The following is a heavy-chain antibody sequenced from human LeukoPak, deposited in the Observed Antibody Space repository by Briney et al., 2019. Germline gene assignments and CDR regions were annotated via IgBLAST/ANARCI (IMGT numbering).Heavy chain of an antibody. V-gene: IGHV3-21*01. D-gene: IGHD3-16*02. CDR3: ARDLEPLMDYVWGSYPFDY. J-gene: IGHJ4*02. CDR1: GFTFNNYN. CDR2: ITSSGTYI. Sequence: GGSLRLSCATSGFTFNNYNMNWVRQAPGRALEWVSSITSSGTYIFYADSVKGRFTISRDNAKNSLYLQMNSLRAEDTAVYYCARDLEPLMDYVWGSYPFDYWGQGTLVTVSS.